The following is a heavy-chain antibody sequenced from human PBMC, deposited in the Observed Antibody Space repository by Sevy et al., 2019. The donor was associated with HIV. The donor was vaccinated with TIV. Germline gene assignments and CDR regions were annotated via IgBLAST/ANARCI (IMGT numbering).Heavy chain of an antibody. V-gene: IGHV3-23*01. J-gene: IGHJ2*01. CDR3: AKHYLHDIASGWYFDL. Sequence: GGSLRLSCAASGFTFSTYAMIWVRQDPGKGLEWVSTISDSGGNRYFADSVKGRFTISRDNSKDTLYLQMNSLRAEDTAVYYCAKHYLHDIASGWYFDLWGRGTLVTVSS. D-gene: IGHD3-9*01. CDR2: ISDSGGNR. CDR1: GFTFSTYA.